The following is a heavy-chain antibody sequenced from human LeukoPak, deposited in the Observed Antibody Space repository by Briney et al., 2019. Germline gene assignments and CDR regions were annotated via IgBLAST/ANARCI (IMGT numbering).Heavy chain of an antibody. CDR2: IYYSGST. Sequence: PSETLSLTCTVSGGSVTSGSYYWSWIRQPPGKGLEWIGYIYYSGSTNYNPSLKSRVTISVDTSKNQFSLKLSSVTAADTAVYYCARAVRGVIGYYFDYWGQGTLVTVSS. D-gene: IGHD3-10*02. J-gene: IGHJ4*02. CDR3: ARAVRGVIGYYFDY. CDR1: GGSVTSGSYY. V-gene: IGHV4-61*01.